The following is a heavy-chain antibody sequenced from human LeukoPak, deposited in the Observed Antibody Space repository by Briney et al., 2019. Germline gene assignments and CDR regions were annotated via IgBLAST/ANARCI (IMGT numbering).Heavy chain of an antibody. D-gene: IGHD6-6*01. Sequence: SQTLSLTCAISGDCVSSNSAAWNWIRQSPSRGLEWLGRTYYRSKWYNDYAVSVKSRITINPDTSKNQFSLQLNSVTPEDTAVYYCARRGFVRSSTYYYYMDVWGKGTTVTVSS. CDR2: TYYRSKWYN. CDR3: ARRGFVRSSTYYYYMDV. V-gene: IGHV6-1*01. CDR1: GDCVSSNSAA. J-gene: IGHJ6*03.